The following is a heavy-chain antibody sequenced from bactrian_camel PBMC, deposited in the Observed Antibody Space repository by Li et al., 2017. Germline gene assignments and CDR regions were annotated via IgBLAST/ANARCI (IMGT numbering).Heavy chain of an antibody. Sequence: HVQLVESGGGPVQAGGSLRLSCAASGYTGRPVCMGWFRQAPGKEREGVASIRNDGTTNYADSAKGRFTISQDRAKKTLILQMNNLKPGDTANYICNARGDWYCNNWGQGTQVTVS. J-gene: IGHJ4*01. D-gene: IGHD6*01. CDR3: NARGDWYCNN. V-gene: IGHV3S53*01. CDR1: GYTGRPVC. CDR2: IRNDGTT.